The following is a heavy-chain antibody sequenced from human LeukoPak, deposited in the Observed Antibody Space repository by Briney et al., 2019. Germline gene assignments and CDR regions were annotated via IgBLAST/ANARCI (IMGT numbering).Heavy chain of an antibody. V-gene: IGHV1-24*01. CDR2: FDPEDGET. Sequence: GASVKVSFKVSGYTLTELSMHWVRQAPGKGVEGMGGFDPEDGETIYAQKFQGRVAMTEDTSTDTAYMELSSLRSEDTAVYYCATVAPEDYYFDYRGQGTLVTVSS. CDR3: ATVAPEDYYFDY. CDR1: GYTLTELS. J-gene: IGHJ4*02. D-gene: IGHD3/OR15-3a*01.